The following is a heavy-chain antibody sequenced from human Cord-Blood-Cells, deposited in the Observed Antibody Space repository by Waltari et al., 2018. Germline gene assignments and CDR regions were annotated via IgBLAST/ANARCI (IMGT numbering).Heavy chain of an antibody. CDR2: VSSSSSTI. D-gene: IGHD4-17*01. Sequence: EVQLVESGGGLVQPGGSLRLSCAASGFTFSSYSMNWVRQAPGKGLELVSYVSSSSSTIYYANSVKGRFTISRDNAKNSLYLQVNSLRAEDTAVYYCARVLTNGVDAFDIWGQGTMVTVSS. V-gene: IGHV3-48*01. CDR3: ARVLTNGVDAFDI. J-gene: IGHJ3*02. CDR1: GFTFSSYS.